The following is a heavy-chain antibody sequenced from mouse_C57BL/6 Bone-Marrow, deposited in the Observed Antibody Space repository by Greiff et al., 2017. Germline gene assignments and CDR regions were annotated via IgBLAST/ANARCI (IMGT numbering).Heavy chain of an antibody. CDR2: IWRGGST. V-gene: IGHV2-5*01. Sequence: QVQLQQSGPGLVQPSQSLSITCTVSGFSLTSFGVHWVRQSPGKGLEWLGVIWRGGSTDYNAAFMSRLSITKDNSKSQVFFKMNSLQADDTAIYYCAKGNYYGSSFYDYWGQGTTLTVSS. CDR1: GFSLTSFG. D-gene: IGHD1-1*01. J-gene: IGHJ2*01. CDR3: AKGNYYGSSFYDY.